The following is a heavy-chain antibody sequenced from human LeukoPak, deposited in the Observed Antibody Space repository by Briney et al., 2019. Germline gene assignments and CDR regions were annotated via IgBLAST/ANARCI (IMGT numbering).Heavy chain of an antibody. V-gene: IGHV1-2*02. CDR1: VYTFTPYY. D-gene: IGHD3-3*01. J-gene: IGHJ4*02. CDR2: INPNSGGT. Sequence: ASVKVSSTASVYTFTPYYMHWVRQAPGQGLEWMGWINPNSGGTNYAQKFQGRVTMTRDTSISTAYMELSRLRSDDTAVYYCARRYEGFDYWGRGTLVSVSS. CDR3: ARRYEGFDY.